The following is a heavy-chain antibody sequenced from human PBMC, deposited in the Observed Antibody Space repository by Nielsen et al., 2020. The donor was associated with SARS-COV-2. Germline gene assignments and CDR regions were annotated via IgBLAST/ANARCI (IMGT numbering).Heavy chain of an antibody. CDR1: GFTFDDYA. Sequence: GGSLRLSCAASGFTFDDYAMHWVRQAPGKGLEWVSGISWNSGSIGYADSVKGRFTISRDNAKNSLYLQMNSLRAEDTALYYCATLPAAYGIYYYGMDVWGQGTTVTVSS. CDR2: ISWNSGSI. J-gene: IGHJ6*02. D-gene: IGHD2-2*01. V-gene: IGHV3-9*01. CDR3: ATLPAAYGIYYYGMDV.